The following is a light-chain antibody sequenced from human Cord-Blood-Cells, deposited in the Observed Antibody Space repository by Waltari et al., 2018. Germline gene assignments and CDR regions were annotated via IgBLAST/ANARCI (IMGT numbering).Light chain of an antibody. CDR2: DVS. J-gene: IGLJ2*01. V-gene: IGLV2-11*01. CDR1: SRAVRGYYY. CDR3: CSYAGSYTS. Sequence: QSALTHPRPVSGSPGQSVPISSPRTSRAVRGYYYVSWHQQHPGKAPKLRIYDVSKRPSGVPVRSSGSKSGNTASLTISGLQAEDEADYYCCSYAGSYTSFGGGTKLTVL.